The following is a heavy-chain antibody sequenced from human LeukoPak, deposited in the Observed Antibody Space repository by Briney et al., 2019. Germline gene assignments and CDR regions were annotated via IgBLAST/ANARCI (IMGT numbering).Heavy chain of an antibody. CDR3: ARFPIRGSSSDY. J-gene: IGHJ4*02. D-gene: IGHD3-10*01. V-gene: IGHV3-30*04. CDR2: ISYDGSNK. Sequence: GGSLRLSRAASGFTFSSYAMHWVRQAPGKGLEWVAVISYDGSNKYYADSVEGRFTISRDNSKNTLYLQMNSLRAEDTAVYYCARFPIRGSSSDYWGQGTLVTVSS. CDR1: GFTFSSYA.